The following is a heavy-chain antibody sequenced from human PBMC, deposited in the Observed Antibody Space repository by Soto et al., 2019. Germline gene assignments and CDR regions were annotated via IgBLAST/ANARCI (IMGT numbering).Heavy chain of an antibody. CDR3: ARHALQYCGGDCYLLPYFDL. J-gene: IGHJ2*01. D-gene: IGHD2-21*02. V-gene: IGHV3-73*02. CDR2: IRSKANNYAT. Sequence: EVQLVESGGGLVQPGGSLKLSCAASGFTFSGSAMHWVRQASGKGLEWVGRIRSKANNYATVYAASVKGRFTISRDDSKXPXHXXMNSLKTEDTAVYYWARHALQYCGGDCYLLPYFDLWGRGTLVTVSS. CDR1: GFTFSGSA.